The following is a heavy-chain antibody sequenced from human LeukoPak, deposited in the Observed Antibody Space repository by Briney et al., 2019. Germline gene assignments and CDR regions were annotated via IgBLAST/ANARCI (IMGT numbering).Heavy chain of an antibody. Sequence: SSETLSLTCTVSGGSISSGDYYWSWIRQPPGKGLEWIGYIYYSGSTYYNPSLKSRVTISVDTSKNQFSLKLSSVTAADTAMYYCARTANTAMVTAFDIWGQGTMVTVSS. V-gene: IGHV4-30-4*01. CDR2: IYYSGST. CDR3: ARTANTAMVTAFDI. CDR1: GGSISSGDYY. D-gene: IGHD5-18*01. J-gene: IGHJ3*02.